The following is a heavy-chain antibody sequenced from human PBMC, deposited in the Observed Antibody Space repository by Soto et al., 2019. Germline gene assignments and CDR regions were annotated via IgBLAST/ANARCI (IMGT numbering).Heavy chain of an antibody. CDR3: AKHKGYNYGIDY. CDR2: ISAAYST. CDR1: GFTFSSYA. V-gene: IGHV3-23*01. D-gene: IGHD5-18*01. J-gene: IGHJ4*02. Sequence: GGSLRLSCAASGFTFSSYAMSWVRQAPGKGLEWVSGISAAYSTYYADSVKGRFTISRDNSKSTLYLQMNSLRAEDTALYYCAKHKGYNYGIDYWGQGTLVTVSS.